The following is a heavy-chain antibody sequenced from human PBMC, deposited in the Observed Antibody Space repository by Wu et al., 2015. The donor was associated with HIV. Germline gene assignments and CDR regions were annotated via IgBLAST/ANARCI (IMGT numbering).Heavy chain of an antibody. V-gene: IGHV1-8*01. D-gene: IGHD3-10*01. Sequence: QVQLVQSGAEVKKPGASLRISCKASGYFFSSYDINWVRQVTGQGLEWMAWMSPKSGKTGFAQNFQGRVTMTRDTSIGTAYMDLKRLKSDDTAIYYCARDYVDYYDSGSYHQRGYFDYWGQGTLVTVSS. CDR1: GYFFSSYD. CDR3: ARDYVDYYDSGSYHQRGYFDY. J-gene: IGHJ4*02. CDR2: MSPKSGKT.